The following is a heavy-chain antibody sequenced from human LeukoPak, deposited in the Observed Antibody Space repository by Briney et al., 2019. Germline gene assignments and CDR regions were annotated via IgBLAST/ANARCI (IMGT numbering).Heavy chain of an antibody. J-gene: IGHJ3*02. Sequence: GGSLRLSCAASGFTFSSYWMSWVRQAPGKGLEWVANIKQDGSEKYYVDSVKGRFTTSRDNAKNSLYLQMNSLRAEDTAVYYCARVDHDSSGYFDAFDIWGQGTMVTVSS. D-gene: IGHD3-22*01. CDR2: IKQDGSEK. CDR3: ARVDHDSSGYFDAFDI. V-gene: IGHV3-7*01. CDR1: GFTFSSYW.